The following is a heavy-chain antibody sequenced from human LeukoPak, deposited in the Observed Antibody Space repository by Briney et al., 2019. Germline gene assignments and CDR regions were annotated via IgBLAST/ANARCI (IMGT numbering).Heavy chain of an antibody. CDR1: GFTFDDYG. CDR3: AREYDFWSGEVDYYYYMDV. CDR2: ISSSSSYI. Sequence: PGGSLRLSCAASGFTFDDYGMSWVRQAPGKGLEWVSSISSSSSYIYYADSVKGRFTISRDNAKNSLYLQMNSLRAEDTAVYYCAREYDFWSGEVDYYYYMDVWGKGTTVTVSS. V-gene: IGHV3-21*01. D-gene: IGHD3-3*01. J-gene: IGHJ6*03.